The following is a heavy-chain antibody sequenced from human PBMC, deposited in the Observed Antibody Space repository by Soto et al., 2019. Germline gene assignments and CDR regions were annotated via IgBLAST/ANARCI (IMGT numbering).Heavy chain of an antibody. CDR3: AKAEGTGWYFRSLDY. Sequence: VQLLESGGGLVQPGGSLRLSCAASGFTFSTYAMNWVRQAPGKGLEWVSGISGTATSTHSADSVKGRFTISRDNANYTLYLQRNRLRAEDTAGYYCAKAEGTGWYFRSLDYWGPGTLVPVSS. CDR1: GFTFSTYA. D-gene: IGHD6-19*01. CDR2: ISGTATST. J-gene: IGHJ4*01. V-gene: IGHV3-23*01.